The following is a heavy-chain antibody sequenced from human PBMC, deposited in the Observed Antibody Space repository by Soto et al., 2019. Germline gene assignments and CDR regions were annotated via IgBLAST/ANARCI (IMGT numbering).Heavy chain of an antibody. D-gene: IGHD3-16*01. CDR2: ISHTGNA. Sequence: QVRLQESGPGLVKPSQTLSLTCSVSGGSITSGDYFWTWIRQPPGKGLEWIGYISHTGNAYYNPSLKSRGTISLDTSKTQLSRGPTSGTATAAAVYFCATGGGTGHYYFDYWGQGSLVTVSS. V-gene: IGHV4-30-4*01. CDR3: ATGGGTGHYYFDY. J-gene: IGHJ4*02. CDR1: GGSITSGDYF.